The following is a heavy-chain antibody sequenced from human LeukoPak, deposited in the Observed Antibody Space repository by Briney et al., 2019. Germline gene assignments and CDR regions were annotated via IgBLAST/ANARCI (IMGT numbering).Heavy chain of an antibody. J-gene: IGHJ5*02. CDR3: ARDARSPVPAAANWFDP. CDR2: IKQDGSEK. V-gene: IGHV3-7*01. D-gene: IGHD2-2*01. Sequence: PGGSLRLSCAASGFTFSSYWMSWVRQAPGKGLEWVANIKQDGSEKYYVDSVKGRFTISRDNAKNSLYLQMNSLRAEDTAVYYCARDARSPVPAAANWFDPWGQGTLVTVSS. CDR1: GFTFSSYW.